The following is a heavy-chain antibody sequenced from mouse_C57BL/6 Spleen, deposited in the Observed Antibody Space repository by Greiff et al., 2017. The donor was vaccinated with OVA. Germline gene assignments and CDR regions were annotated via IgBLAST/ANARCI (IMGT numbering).Heavy chain of an antibody. D-gene: IGHD3-2*02. V-gene: IGHV1-42*01. Sequence: EVQLQQSGPELVKPGASVKISCKASGYSFTGYYMNWVKQSPEKSLEWIGEINPSTGGTTYNQKFKAKATLTVDKSSSTAYMQLKSLTSEDSAVYYCADSSGYAMDYWGQGTSVTVSS. CDR2: INPSTGGT. CDR3: ADSSGYAMDY. CDR1: GYSFTGYY. J-gene: IGHJ4*01.